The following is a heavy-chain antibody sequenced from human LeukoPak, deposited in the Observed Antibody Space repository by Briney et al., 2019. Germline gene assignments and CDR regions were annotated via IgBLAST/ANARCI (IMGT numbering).Heavy chain of an antibody. Sequence: ASVTVSCTASGYTFNHHGISWVRQAPGQGLEWMGWISCYNGDTMYAQNVQGRITMTTDTSTRTVYLELRRLRADDTAIYYYARDPSNSSGYHAHFDSWGQGTLVTVSS. CDR3: ARDPSNSSGYHAHFDS. CDR2: ISCYNGDT. D-gene: IGHD3-22*01. V-gene: IGHV1-18*01. CDR1: GYTFNHHG. J-gene: IGHJ4*02.